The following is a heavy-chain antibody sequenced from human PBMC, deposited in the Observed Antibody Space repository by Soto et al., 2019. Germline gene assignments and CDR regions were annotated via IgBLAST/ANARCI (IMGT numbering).Heavy chain of an antibody. CDR2: IYYSGST. D-gene: IGHD1-1*01. V-gene: IGHV4-39*01. CDR1: GGSISSSSYY. CDR3: ARQLKTGGTSHFDF. Sequence: PSETLSLTCTVSGGSISSSSYYWVWIRQPPGKGLEWIGSIYYSGSTYYNPSLKSRVTISVDTSKNQFSLKLSSVTAADTAVYYCARQLKTGGTSHFDFRGKRTLVTVSS. J-gene: IGHJ4*02.